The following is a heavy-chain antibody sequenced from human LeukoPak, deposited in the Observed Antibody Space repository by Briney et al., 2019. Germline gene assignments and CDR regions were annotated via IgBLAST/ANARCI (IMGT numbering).Heavy chain of an antibody. V-gene: IGHV3-66*01. Sequence: GESLRLSCAASGFVFRIYWMTWVRQAPGKGLEWVSVIYSGGSTYYADSVKGRFTISRDNSKNTLYLQMNSLRAEDTAVYYCARAGIYYFDYWGQGTLVTVSS. CDR3: ARAGIYYFDY. CDR2: IYSGGST. CDR1: GFVFRIYW. D-gene: IGHD3-3*01. J-gene: IGHJ4*02.